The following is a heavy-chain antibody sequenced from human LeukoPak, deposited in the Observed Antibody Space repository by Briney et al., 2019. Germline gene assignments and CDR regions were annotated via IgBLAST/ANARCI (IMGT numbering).Heavy chain of an antibody. J-gene: IGHJ4*02. D-gene: IGHD3-10*01. CDR3: ARMVRGVKGRFDY. CDR2: INHSGST. CDR1: GGSFSGYY. V-gene: IGHV4-34*01. Sequence: PSETLSLTCAVYGGSFSGYYWSWIRQPPGKGLEWIGEINHSGSTNYNPSLKSRVTISVDTSKNQFSLKLSSVTAADTAVYYCARMVRGVKGRFDYWGQGTLVTVSS.